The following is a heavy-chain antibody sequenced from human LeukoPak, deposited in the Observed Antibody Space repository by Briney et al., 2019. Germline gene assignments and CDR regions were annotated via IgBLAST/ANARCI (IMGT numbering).Heavy chain of an antibody. D-gene: IGHD2-15*01. J-gene: IGHJ4*02. V-gene: IGHV1-3*01. CDR3: ARDGGGLLPFDY. CDR2: INAGNGNT. Sequence: ASVKVSCKASGYTFTSYAMHWVRLAPGQRLEWMGWINAGNGNTKYSQKFQGRVTITRDTSASTAYMELSSLRSEDTAVYYCARDGGGLLPFDYWGQGTLVTVSS. CDR1: GYTFTSYA.